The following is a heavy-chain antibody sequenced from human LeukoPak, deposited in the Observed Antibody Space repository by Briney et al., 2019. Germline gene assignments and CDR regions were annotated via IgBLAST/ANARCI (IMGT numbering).Heavy chain of an antibody. J-gene: IGHJ4*02. CDR1: GGSIGSNY. D-gene: IGHD6-19*01. CDR2: IYYTGGT. Sequence: SETLSLTCTVSGGSIGSNYWTWIRQPPGKGLEYIGYIYYTGGTSYNPSLKSRVTISVDTSKNQFSLRLSSVTAADTAVYFCAKYGNSGWVIDNWGQGTLVTVSS. V-gene: IGHV4-59*08. CDR3: AKYGNSGWVIDN.